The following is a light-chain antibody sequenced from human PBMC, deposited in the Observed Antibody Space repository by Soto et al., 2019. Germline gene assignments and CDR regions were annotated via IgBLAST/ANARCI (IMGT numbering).Light chain of an antibody. CDR2: AAS. CDR1: QSISSS. V-gene: IGKV1-39*01. J-gene: IGKJ5*01. Sequence: DIQMTQSPFSLSASVGDRVTITCQASQSISSSLNWYQQKPGKAPNLLIYAASSLQSGVPSRFSGSGSGTDFTLIISSLQPEDFATYYCQQSHRTPVTFGQGTRLEIK. CDR3: QQSHRTPVT.